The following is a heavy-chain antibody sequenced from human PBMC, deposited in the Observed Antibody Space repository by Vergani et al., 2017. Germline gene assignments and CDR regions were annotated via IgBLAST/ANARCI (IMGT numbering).Heavy chain of an antibody. Sequence: EVQLVESGGGLVQPGGSLKLSCAASGFTFSGSAMHWVRQASGKGLEWVGRIRSKANSYATAYAASVKGRFTISRDDSKNTAYLQTNSLKTEDTAVYYCTRQNDGAFDYWGQGTLVTVSS. J-gene: IGHJ4*02. D-gene: IGHD4/OR15-4a*01. CDR2: IRSKANSYAT. CDR3: TRQNDGAFDY. CDR1: GFTFSGSA. V-gene: IGHV3-73*02.